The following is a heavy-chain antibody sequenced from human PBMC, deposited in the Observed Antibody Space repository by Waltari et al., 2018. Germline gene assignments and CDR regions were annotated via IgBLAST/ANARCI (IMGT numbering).Heavy chain of an antibody. CDR3: TSRHSGSSDY. D-gene: IGHD1-26*01. CDR1: GFTFSDHY. Sequence: EVQLVESGGGLVQPGGSLRLSCVVSGFTFSDHYMDWVRQAPGKGLELVGRTKNKANRYTTEYAASVKGRFIISRDDSKNSLYLQMNSLKTEDTAVYFCTSRHSGSSDYWGQGTLVTVSS. J-gene: IGHJ4*02. CDR2: TKNKANRYTT. V-gene: IGHV3-72*01.